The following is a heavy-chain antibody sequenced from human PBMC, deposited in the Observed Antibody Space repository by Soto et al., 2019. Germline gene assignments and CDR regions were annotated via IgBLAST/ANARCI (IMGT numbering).Heavy chain of an antibody. V-gene: IGHV4-39*01. J-gene: IGHJ6*02. CDR2: IYYSGST. Sequence: SETLSLTCTVSRGSSSNSSYYWGWIRQPPGKGLEWIGRIYYSGSTYYNPSLKSRVAISVATSKNQFSLKLSSVTAADTAVYYCANDESGRSPLSSPTSEVYGMDVWGQGTTVTLSS. CDR1: RGSSSNSSYY. D-gene: IGHD1-26*01. CDR3: ANDESGRSPLSSPTSEVYGMDV.